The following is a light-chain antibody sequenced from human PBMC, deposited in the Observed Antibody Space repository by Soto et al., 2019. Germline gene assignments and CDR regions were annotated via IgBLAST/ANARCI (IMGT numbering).Light chain of an antibody. CDR3: TSYTTSSPYLV. CDR1: SSDVGGYNY. Sequence: QSALTQPASVSGSPGQSITISCTGTSSDVGGYNYVSWYQHHPGKAPKLMIYDVTNRPLGVSNRFSGSKSGNTASLTISGLQAEDEADYYCTSYTTSSPYLVFGGGTKLTVL. J-gene: IGLJ2*01. V-gene: IGLV2-14*03. CDR2: DVT.